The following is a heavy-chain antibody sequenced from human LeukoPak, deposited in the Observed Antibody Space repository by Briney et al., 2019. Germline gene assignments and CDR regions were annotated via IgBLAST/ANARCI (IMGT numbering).Heavy chain of an antibody. CDR2: IRSKANSYAT. CDR1: GFTFSGSA. V-gene: IGHV3-73*01. D-gene: IGHD3-10*01. CDR3: TRKGGEKGDAFDI. Sequence: GGSLRLSCAASGFTFSGSAMHWVRQASGKGLEWVGRIRSKANSYATAYAASVKGRFTISRDDSKNTAYLQMNSLKTEDTAVYYCTRKGGEKGDAFDIWGQGTMVTVSS. J-gene: IGHJ3*02.